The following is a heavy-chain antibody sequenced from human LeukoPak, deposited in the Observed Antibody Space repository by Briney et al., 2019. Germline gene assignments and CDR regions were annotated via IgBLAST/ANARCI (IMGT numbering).Heavy chain of an antibody. Sequence: KPSETLSLTCTVSGGSININDFYWGWIRQPPGKGLECIGGLHYSGTTYYNPSLKSRVTISVDTSKNQFSLNLNSVTAADTAVYYCARRKANLNWFDSWGRGTLVTVSS. CDR3: ARRKANLNWFDS. V-gene: IGHV4-39*01. CDR1: GGSININDFY. CDR2: LHYSGTT. J-gene: IGHJ5*01.